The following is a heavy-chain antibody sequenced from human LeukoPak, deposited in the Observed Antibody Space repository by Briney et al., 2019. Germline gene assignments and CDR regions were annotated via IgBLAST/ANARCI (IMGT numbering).Heavy chain of an antibody. D-gene: IGHD5-12*01. CDR3: ARGTDMTPISGYYSFVY. CDR2: VSDTGRA. Sequence: SETLSLTCTVSGGSITGLGSGSAGKGLEWIGRVSDTGRAYYNPSLERRVTISLDTSNNRFSLKVTSVTAADTAVYYCARGTDMTPISGYYSFVYRGQGTLVSVSS. J-gene: IGHJ4*02. V-gene: IGHV4-4*07. CDR1: GGSIT.